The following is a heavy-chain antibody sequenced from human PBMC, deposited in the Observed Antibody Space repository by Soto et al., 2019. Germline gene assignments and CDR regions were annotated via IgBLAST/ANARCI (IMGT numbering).Heavy chain of an antibody. V-gene: IGHV4-59*04. CDR2: TA. D-gene: IGHD3-22*01. CDR1: GGSVTASNY. Sequence: QLQLEESGPGLVKPSETLSLTCTVSGGSVTASNYWGWIRQPPGKGLEWIGSTASYNPSLKSRVTMSVDTSKNQFSLKLNSVTTADTAVYYCARADAPYYYDYSGFYFGYWGQGTLVTVSP. CDR3: ARADAPYYYDYSGFYFGY. J-gene: IGHJ4*02.